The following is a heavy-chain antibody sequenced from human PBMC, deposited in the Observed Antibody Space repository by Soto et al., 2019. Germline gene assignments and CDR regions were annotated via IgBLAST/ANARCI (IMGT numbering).Heavy chain of an antibody. Sequence: GESLKISCKSSGYSFTSYWITWVRQMPGKGLEWMGRIDPSDSYIDYSPSFQGHVTISIDKSISTAYLKWSSLKASDTATYYCARSKDTAMVRNYYFGMDVWGQGTTVTVPS. CDR2: IDPSDSYI. J-gene: IGHJ6*02. D-gene: IGHD5-18*01. CDR1: GYSFTSYW. V-gene: IGHV5-10-1*01. CDR3: ARSKDTAMVRNYYFGMDV.